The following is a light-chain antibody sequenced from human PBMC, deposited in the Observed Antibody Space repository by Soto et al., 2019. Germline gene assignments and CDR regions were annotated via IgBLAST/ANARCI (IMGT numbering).Light chain of an antibody. CDR3: QQSYTTPIT. CDR2: AAS. Sequence: DIQMTQSPSSLSASVGDRVIITCRASQTISSHLNWYQQKPGKAPSLLVYAASSLQSGVPSRFTGSGSGTDFTLTISSLQPEDFATYFCQQSYTTPITFGQGTRL. V-gene: IGKV1-39*01. J-gene: IGKJ5*01. CDR1: QTISSH.